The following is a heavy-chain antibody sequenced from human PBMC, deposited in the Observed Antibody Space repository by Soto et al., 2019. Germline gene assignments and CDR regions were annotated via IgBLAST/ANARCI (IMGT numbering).Heavy chain of an antibody. CDR3: AKVSAFSSGWPDNCHT. V-gene: IGHV1-18*01. Sequence: QVQLVQSGAEVKKPGASAKVACKASGYSLTNYGMSWVRQAPGQGLEWMGWISAYDGRTTYAQKLRGRVTMTTDTYTNSAYMELRGMTYDDTAVLYGAKVSAFSSGWPDNCHTWGQGTLISVSS. CDR1: GYSLTNYG. CDR2: ISAYDGRT. J-gene: IGHJ5*02. D-gene: IGHD6-19*01.